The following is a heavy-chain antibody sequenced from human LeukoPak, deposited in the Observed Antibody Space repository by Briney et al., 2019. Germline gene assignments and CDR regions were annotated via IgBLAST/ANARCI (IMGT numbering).Heavy chain of an antibody. V-gene: IGHV3-7*01. D-gene: IGHD3-10*01. CDR2: IKQDGSEK. CDR3: ASLSLVLRFGESDDAFDI. Sequence: GGSLRLSCAASGFTFSSYWMSWVRQAPGKGLEWVANIKQDGSEKYYVDSVRGRFTISRDNAKNSLYLQMNSLRAEDTAVYYCASLSLVLRFGESDDAFDIWGQGTMVTVSS. CDR1: GFTFSSYW. J-gene: IGHJ3*02.